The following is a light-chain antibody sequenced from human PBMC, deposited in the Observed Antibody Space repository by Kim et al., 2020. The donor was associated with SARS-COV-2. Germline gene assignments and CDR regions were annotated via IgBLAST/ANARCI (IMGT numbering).Light chain of an antibody. CDR2: GKN. J-gene: IGLJ3*02. CDR3: NSGDTSGNRNWV. Sequence: SSELTQDPAVSVALGQTVTITCQGDSLRTYYASWYQQKPGQAPVLVISGKNHRPSGIPHRFSGSSSGNTASLTITGAQAEDEADYYCNSGDTSGNRNWVFGGGTQLTVL. V-gene: IGLV3-19*01. CDR1: SLRTYY.